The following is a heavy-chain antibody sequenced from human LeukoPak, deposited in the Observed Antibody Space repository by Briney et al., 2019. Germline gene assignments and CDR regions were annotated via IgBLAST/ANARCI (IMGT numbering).Heavy chain of an antibody. CDR3: VKRGSSWSFDY. Sequence: GSLRLSCSASGFTFSGYPMHWVRQAPGKGLQYVSGISSNGGSTYYADSVKARFTISRDNSKNTLFLQMSSLRAEDTAAYYCVKRGSSWSFDYWGQGTLVTVSS. CDR1: GFTFSGYP. CDR2: ISSNGGST. V-gene: IGHV3-64D*06. J-gene: IGHJ4*02. D-gene: IGHD6-13*01.